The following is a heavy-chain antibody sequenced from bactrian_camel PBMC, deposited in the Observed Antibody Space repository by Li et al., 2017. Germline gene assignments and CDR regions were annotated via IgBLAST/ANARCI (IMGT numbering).Heavy chain of an antibody. Sequence: LVESGGGSVQAGGSLTLSCEASAYAYSGTCMGWFRQAPGKEREWIASIYRPGDNAFAADSVKGRFTISQDNTKNVMSLEMNDLKPEDTAMYYCAAKRAQTTLYCNTGRMVGSYAYWGQGTQVTVS. J-gene: IGHJ4*01. V-gene: IGHV3S25*01. CDR3: AAKRAQTTLYCNTGRMVGSYAY. CDR1: AYAYSGTC. CDR2: IYRPGDNA. D-gene: IGHD2*01.